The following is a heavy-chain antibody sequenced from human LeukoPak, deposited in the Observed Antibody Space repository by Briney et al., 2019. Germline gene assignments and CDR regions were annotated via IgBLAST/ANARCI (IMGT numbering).Heavy chain of an antibody. CDR2: IWSDGSNK. Sequence: GMSLRLSCAASGFTFSNYGMHWVRQAPGKGLKWVAVIWSDGSNKHYADSARGRFTISRDNSKNTLYLQMNSLRADDTAVYYCARVTMVAGASYNWFVVWGQGTLVTVST. V-gene: IGHV3-33*01. CDR3: ARVTMVAGASYNWFVV. J-gene: IGHJ5*02. CDR1: GFTFSNYG. D-gene: IGHD2-15*01.